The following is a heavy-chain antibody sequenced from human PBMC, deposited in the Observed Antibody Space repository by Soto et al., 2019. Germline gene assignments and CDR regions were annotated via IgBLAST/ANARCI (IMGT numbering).Heavy chain of an antibody. D-gene: IGHD4-4*01. V-gene: IGHV1-69*13. CDR1: GGTFSSYA. J-gene: IGHJ4*02. Sequence: ASVKVSCKASGGTFSSYAISWVRQAPGQGLEWMGGIIPIFGTANYAQKFQGRVTITADESTSTAYMKLSSLRSEETAVYYSAADGDFNDYRNPPVPHRNHYGGQGTRATVSS. CDR2: IIPIFGTA. CDR3: AADGDFNDYRNPPVPHRNHY.